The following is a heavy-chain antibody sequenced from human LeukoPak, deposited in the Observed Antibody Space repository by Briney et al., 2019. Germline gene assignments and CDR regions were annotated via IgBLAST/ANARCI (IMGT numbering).Heavy chain of an antibody. CDR2: IHPDGSEK. Sequence: GGSLRLSCAASGFSFSSHWLGWVRQAPGKGLEWVANIHPDGSEKYYVDSVKGRFTISRDNAKNSVYLQMNSLRAEDAAVYYCARYYYASGRDYWGQGTLVTVSS. CDR3: ARYYYASGRDY. D-gene: IGHD3-10*01. J-gene: IGHJ4*02. V-gene: IGHV3-7*01. CDR1: GFSFSSHW.